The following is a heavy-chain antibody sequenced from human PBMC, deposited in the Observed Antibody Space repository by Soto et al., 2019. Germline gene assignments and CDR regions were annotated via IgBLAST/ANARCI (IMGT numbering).Heavy chain of an antibody. D-gene: IGHD1-26*01. CDR3: ARWVGASNWFDP. J-gene: IGHJ5*02. V-gene: IGHV1-2*04. Sequence: ASVKVSCKASGCSFTGYYMHWVRQAPGQGLEWMGWINTNNGGTTYAQKFQGWVTMTRDTSINTAYMELSGPRSDDTAVYYCARWVGASNWFDPWGQGTLVTVSS. CDR2: INTNNGGT. CDR1: GCSFTGYY.